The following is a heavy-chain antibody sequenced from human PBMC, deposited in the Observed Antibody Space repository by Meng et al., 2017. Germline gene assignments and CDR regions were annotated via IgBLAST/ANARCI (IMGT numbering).Heavy chain of an antibody. CDR2: ISAYNGNT. V-gene: IGHV1-18*01. CDR1: GYTFTSYG. CDR3: ARDKWELLIGYYFDY. D-gene: IGHD1-26*01. Sequence: ASVKVSCKASGYTFTSYGISWVRQAPGQGLEWMGWISAYNGNTNYARTLQGRVTMTTDTSTATAYMELRSLRSDDTAVYYCARDKWELLIGYYFDYWGQGTLVTVSS. J-gene: IGHJ4*02.